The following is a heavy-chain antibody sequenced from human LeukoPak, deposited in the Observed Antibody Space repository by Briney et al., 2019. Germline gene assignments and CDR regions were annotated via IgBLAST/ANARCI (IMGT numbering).Heavy chain of an antibody. Sequence: GGSQTLPCAASGLRFSDYPMHWVRKTPDRGLEWLAVISYDGTKQYHAECVRGRFRISGHNSNNTLFLQTKSLRPEGRPVYYCAMFPTTCRLFEFWRGGPVASVSS. CDR3: AMFPTTCRLFEF. CDR2: ISYDGTKQ. V-gene: IGHV3-30-3*01. CDR1: GLRFSDYP. J-gene: IGHJ4*02. D-gene: IGHD4-11*01.